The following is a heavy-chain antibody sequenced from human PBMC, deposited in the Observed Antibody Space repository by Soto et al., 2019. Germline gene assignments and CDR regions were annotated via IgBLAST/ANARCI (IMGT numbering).Heavy chain of an antibody. CDR3: ARYIVATKYLDY. Sequence: EVQLVESGGGLVQPGGSLRLSCAASGFTFSDHYMDWVRPAPGKGLEWIGRIKNKPKSYTTQYAASVKGRFTISRDDSINSLHLQMESLRADDTAVYYCARYIVATKYLDYWGQGTLVTVSS. CDR1: GFTFSDHY. V-gene: IGHV3-72*01. CDR2: IKNKPKSYTT. J-gene: IGHJ4*02. D-gene: IGHD5-12*01.